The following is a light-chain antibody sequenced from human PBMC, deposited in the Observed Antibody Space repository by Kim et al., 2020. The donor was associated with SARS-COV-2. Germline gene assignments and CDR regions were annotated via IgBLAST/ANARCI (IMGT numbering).Light chain of an antibody. V-gene: IGKV4-1*01. J-gene: IGKJ1*01. CDR1: QSVLYSSNNKNY. CDR3: QQYYSTPWT. Sequence: RATINCKSSQSVLYSSNNKNYLAWYQQKPGQPPKLLIYWASTREAGVPDRFSGSGAGTDFTLTISSLQAEDVAVYYCQQYYSTPWTFGQGTKVEIK. CDR2: WAS.